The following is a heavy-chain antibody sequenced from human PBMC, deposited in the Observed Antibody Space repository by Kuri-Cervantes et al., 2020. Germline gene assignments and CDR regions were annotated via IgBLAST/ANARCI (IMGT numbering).Heavy chain of an antibody. CDR1: GFTFDDYA. CDR3: ANSGSFDAFDI. CDR2: ISWDGVST. D-gene: IGHD1-26*01. J-gene: IGHJ3*02. Sequence: GESLKISCTASGFTFDDYAMHWVRQAPGKGLEWVSLISWDGVSTYYADSVKGRFTISRDNSKNTLYLQMNSLRAEDTAVYYCANSGSFDAFDIWGQGTMVTVSS. V-gene: IGHV3-43D*04.